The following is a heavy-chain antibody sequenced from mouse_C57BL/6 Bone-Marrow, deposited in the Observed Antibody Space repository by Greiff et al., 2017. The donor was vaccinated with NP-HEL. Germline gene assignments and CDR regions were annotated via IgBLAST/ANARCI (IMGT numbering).Heavy chain of an antibody. CDR2: IYPSSGNT. J-gene: IGHJ4*01. D-gene: IGHD2-3*01. Sequence: QVQLQQSGAELARPGASVKLSCKASGYTFTSYGISWVKQRTGQGLEWIGEIYPSSGNTYYNEKFKGKATLTADKSSSTAYMKLRSLTSEDAAVYYCARDYDGYYDDMDYWGQGTSVTVSS. V-gene: IGHV1-81*01. CDR3: ARDYDGYYDDMDY. CDR1: GYTFTSYG.